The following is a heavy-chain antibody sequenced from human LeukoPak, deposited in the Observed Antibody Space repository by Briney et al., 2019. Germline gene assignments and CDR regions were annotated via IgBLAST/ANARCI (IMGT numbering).Heavy chain of an antibody. CDR3: ARGGLVPAAYYYYYGMDV. V-gene: IGHV3-66*02. Sequence: GGSLRLSCAASGFTVSSNYMSWVRQAPGKGLEWVSVIYSGGSTYSADSVKGRFTISRDNSKNTLYLQMNSLRAEDTAVYYCARGGLVPAAYYYYYGMDVWGQGTTVTVSS. D-gene: IGHD2-2*01. CDR1: GFTVSSNY. J-gene: IGHJ6*02. CDR2: IYSGGST.